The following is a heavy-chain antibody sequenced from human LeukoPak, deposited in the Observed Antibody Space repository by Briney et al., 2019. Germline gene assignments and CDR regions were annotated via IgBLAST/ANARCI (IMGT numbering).Heavy chain of an antibody. CDR2: IYYSGST. CDR1: GGSISSYY. Sequence: ASETLSLTCTVSGGSISSYYWSWIRQPPGKGLEWIGYIYYSGSTNYNPSLKSRVTISVDTSKNQFSLKLSSVTAADTAVYYCARAIFDGTPDYWGQGTLVTVSS. J-gene: IGHJ4*02. CDR3: ARAIFDGTPDY. D-gene: IGHD3-9*01. V-gene: IGHV4-59*01.